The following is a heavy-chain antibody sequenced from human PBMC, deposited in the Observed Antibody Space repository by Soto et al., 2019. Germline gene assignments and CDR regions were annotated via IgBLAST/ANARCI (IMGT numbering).Heavy chain of an antibody. J-gene: IGHJ6*01. CDR2: SYYSGST. CDR3: SRHRSGSYYYFYGMDV. CDR1: GSSISSSSYY. V-gene: IGHV4-39*01. D-gene: IGHD3-3*01. Sequence: SETLSLTCTVSGSSISSSSYYWGWIRQPPGKGLDWLGSSYYSGSTYYNPSLTGRVTISVATSKTQFCLNLSSVTAADTPVYYCSRHRSGSYYYFYGMDVWGQGTTVPASS.